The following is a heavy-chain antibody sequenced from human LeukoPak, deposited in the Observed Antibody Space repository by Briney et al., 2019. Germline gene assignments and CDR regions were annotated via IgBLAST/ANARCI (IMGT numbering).Heavy chain of an antibody. CDR2: INPSGGST. D-gene: IGHD5-18*01. CDR3: TRARGYSSGFDP. CDR1: GYTFTSYY. J-gene: IGHJ5*02. Sequence: ASVKVSCKASGYTFTSYYIHWVRQAPGQGLEWMGIINPSGGSTNYAQKFQGRVTMTRDKSTGTVYMELSSLRSEDTAVYYCTRARGYSSGFDPWGQGTLVTVSS. V-gene: IGHV1-46*03.